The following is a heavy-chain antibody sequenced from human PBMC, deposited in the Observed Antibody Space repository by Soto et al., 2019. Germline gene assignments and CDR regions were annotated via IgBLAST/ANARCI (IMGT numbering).Heavy chain of an antibody. CDR3: AREWQLLPYYVINV. Sequence: LSLTCNVSGDSVTSSSYFWSWLRQPPGKGLEWIGYVSNTGKTKYNPSLKSRVTMSVDTSKNQFSLKLTSVTAADTAVYFCAREWQLLPYYVINVWGQGTTVTSP. CDR2: VSNTGKT. J-gene: IGHJ6*02. D-gene: IGHD1-1*01. CDR1: GDSVTSSSYF. V-gene: IGHV4-61*01.